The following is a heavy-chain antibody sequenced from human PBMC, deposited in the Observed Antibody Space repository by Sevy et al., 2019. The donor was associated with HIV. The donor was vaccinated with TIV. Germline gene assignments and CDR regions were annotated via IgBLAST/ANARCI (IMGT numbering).Heavy chain of an antibody. CDR2: ISYDGSSK. J-gene: IGHJ4*02. CDR1: GFIFRSYG. V-gene: IGHV3-30*03. CDR3: VIRGLTWELLDY. D-gene: IGHD1-26*01. Sequence: GGCLRLSCAASGFIFRSYGMHCVRQAPGKGLEWVTIISYDGSSKYYADSVKGRFTISRDNSENILYLQMNSLRPEDTAVYYCVIRGLTWELLDYWGQGTPVTVSS.